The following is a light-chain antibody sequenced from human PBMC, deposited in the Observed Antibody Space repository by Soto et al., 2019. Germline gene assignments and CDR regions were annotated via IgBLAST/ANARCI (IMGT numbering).Light chain of an antibody. J-gene: IGLJ2*01. CDR3: SSYSGGSTPVL. Sequence: QSALTQPASVSGSPGQSITISCTGTSSDIGDYNYVSWYQQRPGTAPKHMIFELYNRPSGVSNRFSGSKSGNTASLTISGLQAEDEADYYCSSYSGGSTPVLFGGGTKLTVL. V-gene: IGLV2-14*01. CDR2: ELY. CDR1: SSDIGDYNY.